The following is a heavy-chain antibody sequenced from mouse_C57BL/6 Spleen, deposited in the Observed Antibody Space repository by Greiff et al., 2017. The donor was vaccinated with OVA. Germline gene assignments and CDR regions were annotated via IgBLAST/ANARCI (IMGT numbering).Heavy chain of an antibody. D-gene: IGHD2-2*01. CDR1: GYAFSSSW. V-gene: IGHV1-82*01. CDR2: IYPGDGDT. CDR3: ARSGGYDSSYAMDY. J-gene: IGHJ4*01. Sequence: QVQLQQSGPELVKPGASVKISCKASGYAFSSSWMNWVKQRPGKGLEWIGRIYPGDGDTNYNGKFKGKATLTADKSSSTAYMQLSSLTSEDSAVYFCARSGGYDSSYAMDYWGQGTSVTVSS.